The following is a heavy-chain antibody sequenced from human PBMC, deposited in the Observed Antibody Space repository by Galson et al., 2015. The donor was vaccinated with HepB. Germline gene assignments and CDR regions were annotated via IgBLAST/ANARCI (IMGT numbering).Heavy chain of an antibody. D-gene: IGHD4-17*01. J-gene: IGHJ6*02. Sequence: SVKVSCKASGYTFTSYYINWVRQAPGQGLEWMGIINPSGGNTSYAQKFQGRVTMTSDTSTSTAYMELSSLRSEDTAVYYCARDSGYGALPRYGMDVMGQGTTVTVSS. CDR1: GYTFTSYY. CDR2: INPSGGNT. V-gene: IGHV1-46*01. CDR3: ARDSGYGALPRYGMDV.